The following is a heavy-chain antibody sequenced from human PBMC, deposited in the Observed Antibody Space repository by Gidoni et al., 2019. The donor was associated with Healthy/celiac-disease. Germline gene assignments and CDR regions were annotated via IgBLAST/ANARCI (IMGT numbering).Heavy chain of an antibody. V-gene: IGHV3-9*01. CDR1: GFTFDDSA. CDR3: AALGVPAAIHGLGPNYYYYYMDV. CDR2: ISWNSGSI. D-gene: IGHD2-2*01. Sequence: EVQLVESGGGLVQPGRSLRLSCAASGFTFDDSAMHWVRQAPGKGLEWVSGISWNSGSIGYADSVKGRFTISRDNAKNSLYLQMNSLRAEDTALYYCAALGVPAAIHGLGPNYYYYYMDVWGKGTTVTVSS. J-gene: IGHJ6*03.